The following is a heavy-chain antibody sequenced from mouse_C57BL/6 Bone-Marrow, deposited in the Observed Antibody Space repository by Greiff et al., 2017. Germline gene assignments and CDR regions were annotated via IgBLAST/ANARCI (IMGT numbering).Heavy chain of an antibody. V-gene: IGHV2-2*01. D-gene: IGHD2-5*01. CDR3: ARKSNYENWYFDV. Sequence: QVQLQQSGPGLVQPSQSLSITCTVSGFSLTSYGVHWVRQSPGKGLEWLGVIWSGGSTDYNAAFISRLSISKDNSKSQVFFKMNSLQADDTAIYYCARKSNYENWYFDVWGTGTTVTVSS. CDR2: IWSGGST. J-gene: IGHJ1*03. CDR1: GFSLTSYG.